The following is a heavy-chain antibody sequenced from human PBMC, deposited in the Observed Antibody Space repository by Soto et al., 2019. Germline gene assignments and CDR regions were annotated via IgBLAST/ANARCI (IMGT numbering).Heavy chain of an antibody. CDR3: VKTYDGSGQPSHYFDP. Sequence: QVQLVQSGAEVKKPGASVKLSCKASGYTFTDYFIHWVRQAPGQGPEWMGWINPKSGGTNYAQVFRGRVTMTRDTSISTAYMDLSGLRSDDTATYYCVKTYDGSGQPSHYFDPWGQGTPVTVSS. CDR1: GYTFTDYF. CDR2: INPKSGGT. V-gene: IGHV1-2*02. J-gene: IGHJ5*02. D-gene: IGHD3-22*01.